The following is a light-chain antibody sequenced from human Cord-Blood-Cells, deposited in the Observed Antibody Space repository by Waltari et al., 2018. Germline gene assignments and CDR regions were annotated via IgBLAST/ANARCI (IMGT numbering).Light chain of an antibody. J-gene: IGLJ1*01. Sequence: QSALTQPASVSGSPGQSVTLPCPGTSRAVGGFNYVPWYQQHPGKAPKLMIYEVSNRPSGVSNRFSGSKSGNTASLTISGLQAEDEADYYCSSYTSSSTRVFGTGTKVTVL. CDR1: SRAVGGFNY. V-gene: IGLV2-14*01. CDR3: SSYTSSSTRV. CDR2: EVS.